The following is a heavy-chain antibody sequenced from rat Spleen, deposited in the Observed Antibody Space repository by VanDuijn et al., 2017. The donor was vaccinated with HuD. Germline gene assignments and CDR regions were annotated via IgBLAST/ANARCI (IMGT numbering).Heavy chain of an antibody. CDR1: GFTFNNYN. Sequence: EVQLVESGGGLVQPGRSLKLSCEVSGFTFNNYNMAWVRQAPKKGLEWFATISYDGSSTYYRDSVKGRFTISRDNAKSTLYLQMDSLRSEDTATYYCASLMYTPDYLGVMDVWGQGTSVTVSS. D-gene: IGHD1-6*01. CDR3: ASLMYTPDYLGVMDV. V-gene: IGHV5-7*01. J-gene: IGHJ4*01. CDR2: ISYDGSST.